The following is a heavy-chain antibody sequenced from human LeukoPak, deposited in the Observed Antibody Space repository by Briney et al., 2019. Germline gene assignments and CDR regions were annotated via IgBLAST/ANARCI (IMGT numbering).Heavy chain of an antibody. V-gene: IGHV4-4*02. CDR1: GGSISSSNW. Sequence: SGTLSLTCAVSGGSISSSNWWSWVRQPPGKGLEWIGEIYHSGSTYYNPSLKSRVTISVDRSKNQFSLKLSSVTAADTAVYYCARDRIAVAGSRFFDYWGQGTLVTVSS. J-gene: IGHJ4*02. CDR2: IYHSGST. CDR3: ARDRIAVAGSRFFDY. D-gene: IGHD6-19*01.